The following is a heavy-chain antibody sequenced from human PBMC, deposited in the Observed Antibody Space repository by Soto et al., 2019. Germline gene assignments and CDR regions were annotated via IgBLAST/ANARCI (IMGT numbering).Heavy chain of an antibody. J-gene: IGHJ4*02. Sequence: QITLKESGPTLVKPTQPLTLTCSFSGFSLSTSGVGVGWIRQPPGKAPQLLALIYWNDDKRYTPSLKSRLTVTKDASKNQLVLTMTNMDPVDTATYFCAHEKSGRGTEPFGYWGQGTLVTVSS. V-gene: IGHV2-5*01. CDR2: IYWNDDK. CDR1: GFSLSTSGVG. D-gene: IGHD1-1*01. CDR3: AHEKSGRGTEPFGY.